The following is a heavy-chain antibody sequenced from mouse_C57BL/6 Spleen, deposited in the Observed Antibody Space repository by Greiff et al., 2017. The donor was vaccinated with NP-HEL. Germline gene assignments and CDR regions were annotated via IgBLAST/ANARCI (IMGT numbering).Heavy chain of an antibody. CDR2: ISNLAYSI. D-gene: IGHD2-4*01. Sequence: EVHLVESGGGLVQPGGSLKLSCAASGFTFSDYGMAWVRQAPRKGPEWVAFISNLAYSIYYADTVTGRFTISRENAKNTLYLEMSSLRSEDTAMYYCARQNYDYDAAFAYWGQGTLVTVSA. V-gene: IGHV5-15*01. CDR1: GFTFSDYG. CDR3: ARQNYDYDAAFAY. J-gene: IGHJ3*01.